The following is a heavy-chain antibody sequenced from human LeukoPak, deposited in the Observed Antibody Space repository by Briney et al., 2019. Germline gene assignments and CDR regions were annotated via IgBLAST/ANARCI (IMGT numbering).Heavy chain of an antibody. D-gene: IGHD3-9*01. J-gene: IGHJ3*02. CDR2: ISAYNGNT. CDR3: ARGGYDILTGYQYDAFDI. CDR1: GYTFTSYG. V-gene: IGHV1-18*01. Sequence: GASVKVSCKASGYTFTSYGISWVRQAPGQGLEWMGWISAYNGNTNYAQKLQGRVTMTTDTSTSTAYMELSSLRSEDTAVYYCARGGYDILTGYQYDAFDIWGQGTMVTVSS.